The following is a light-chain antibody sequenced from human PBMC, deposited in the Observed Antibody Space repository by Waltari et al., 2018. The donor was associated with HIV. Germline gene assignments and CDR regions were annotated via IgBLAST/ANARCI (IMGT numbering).Light chain of an antibody. CDR2: KAS. CDR3: QQYNDFPFT. Sequence: DIQMTQSPSTLSVSVGDRVTVTCRASQSISTSLAWYQMRAGKAPKLLIYKASSLEAGVPSRFSGSRSGTEFTLTISSLQPDDFATYFCQQYNDFPFTFGQGTKLEIK. V-gene: IGKV1-5*03. J-gene: IGKJ2*01. CDR1: QSISTS.